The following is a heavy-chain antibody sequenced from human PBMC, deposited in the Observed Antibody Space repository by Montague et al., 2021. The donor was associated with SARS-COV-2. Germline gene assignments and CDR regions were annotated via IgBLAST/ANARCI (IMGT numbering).Heavy chain of an antibody. CDR3: ASIRGYFDY. V-gene: IGHV3-74*01. CDR1: GFTFRNNW. Sequence: SLRLSCAASGFTFRNNWMHWVRQAPGKGLVWVSRINSDGSSTSYADSVKGRFTISRDNAKNTLYLQMNSLRAEDTAVYYCASIRGYFDYWAREPWSPSPQ. CDR2: INSDGSST. D-gene: IGHD3-10*01. J-gene: IGHJ4*02.